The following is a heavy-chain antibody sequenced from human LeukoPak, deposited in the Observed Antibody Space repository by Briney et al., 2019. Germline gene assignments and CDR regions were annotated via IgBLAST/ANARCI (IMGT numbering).Heavy chain of an antibody. Sequence: PGGFLRLSCVTSGFTFSRFGMTWVRQPPGKGLEWVASFDGNADGTYYADSVKGRFTVSRDNSKNTLFLQMNSLRAEDTAVYYCAKDGGLWVSAHWGDSWGRGTLVTVSS. CDR1: GFTFSRFG. CDR3: AKDGGLWVSAHWGDS. D-gene: IGHD7-27*01. J-gene: IGHJ4*02. CDR2: FDGNADGT. V-gene: IGHV3-23*01.